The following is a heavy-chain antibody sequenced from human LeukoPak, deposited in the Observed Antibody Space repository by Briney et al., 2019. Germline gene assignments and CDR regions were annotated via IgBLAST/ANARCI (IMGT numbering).Heavy chain of an antibody. Sequence: GGSLRLSCAASGFTVSSNYMSWVRQAPGKGLEWVSSISSSSSYIYYADSVKGRFTISRDNAKNSLYLQMNSLRAEDTAVYYCARAPGRYYYDSSGYLIYWGQGTLVTVSS. CDR2: ISSSSSYI. CDR3: ARAPGRYYYDSSGYLIY. V-gene: IGHV3-21*01. D-gene: IGHD3-22*01. J-gene: IGHJ4*02. CDR1: GFTVSSNY.